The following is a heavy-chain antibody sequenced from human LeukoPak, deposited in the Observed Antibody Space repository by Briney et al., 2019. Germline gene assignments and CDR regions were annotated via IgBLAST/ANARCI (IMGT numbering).Heavy chain of an antibody. D-gene: IGHD3-10*01. Sequence: PSETLSLTCAVYGGSFSGYYWSWIRQPPGKGLEWIGEINHSGSTNYNPSLKSRVTISVDTSKNQFSLKLSSVTAPDTAVYYCARRGATMVRGTKLDYYYGMDVWGKGTTVTVSS. CDR3: ARRGATMVRGTKLDYYYGMDV. CDR2: INHSGST. V-gene: IGHV4-34*01. CDR1: GGSFSGYY. J-gene: IGHJ6*04.